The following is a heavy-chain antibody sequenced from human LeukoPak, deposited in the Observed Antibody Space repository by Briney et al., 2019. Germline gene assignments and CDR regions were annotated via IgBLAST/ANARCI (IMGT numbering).Heavy chain of an antibody. V-gene: IGHV3-9*01. CDR2: ISWNSGSI. CDR1: GFTFDDYA. CDR3: AKAPTLRFLEWRKRYFDY. J-gene: IGHJ4*02. D-gene: IGHD3-3*01. Sequence: GRSLRLSCAASGFTFDDYAMHWVRQAPGKGLEWVSGISWNSGSIGYADSVKGRFTISRDNAKNSLYLQMNSLRAEDTAVYYCAKAPTLRFLEWRKRYFDYWGQGTLVTVSS.